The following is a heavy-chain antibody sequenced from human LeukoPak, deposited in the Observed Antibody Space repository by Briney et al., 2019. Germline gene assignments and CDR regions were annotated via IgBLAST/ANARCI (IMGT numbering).Heavy chain of an antibody. CDR2: IIPIFGTA. D-gene: IGHD2-21*02. V-gene: IGHV1-69*13. CDR3: ASFRGYCGGDCSFDY. J-gene: IGHJ4*02. Sequence: SVKVSCKASGGTFSSYAISWVRQAPGQGLEWMGGIIPIFGTANYAQKFQGRVTITADESTSTAYLELSSLRSEDTAVYYCASFRGYCGGDCSFDYWGQGTLVTVSS. CDR1: GGTFSSYA.